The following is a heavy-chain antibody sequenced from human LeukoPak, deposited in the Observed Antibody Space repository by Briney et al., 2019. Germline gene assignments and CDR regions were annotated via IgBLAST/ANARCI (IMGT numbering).Heavy chain of an antibody. CDR1: GFTFSTYG. D-gene: IGHD3-10*01. CDR3: GAVWFGANPSY. CDR2: IRYDGSKK. J-gene: IGHJ4*02. V-gene: IGHV3-30*02. Sequence: PGGSLRLSCAASGFTFSTYGMHWVRQAPGKGLEWVAFIRYDGSKKYYADSVKGRFTISRDNSKNTLYLQMTSLRAEGTAVYYCGAVWFGANPSYWGQGTLVTVSS.